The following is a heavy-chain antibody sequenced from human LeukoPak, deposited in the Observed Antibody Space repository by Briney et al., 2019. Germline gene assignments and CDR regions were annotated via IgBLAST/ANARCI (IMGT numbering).Heavy chain of an antibody. V-gene: IGHV3-9*01. CDR1: GFTFDDYA. Sequence: GRSLRLSCAASGFTFDDYAMHWVRQAPGKGLEWASGISWNSGSIGYADTVKGRFTISRDNAKNSLYLQMNSLRAEDTALYYCAKERGSYYYYYGMDVWGQGTTVTVSS. CDR3: AKERGSYYYYYGMDV. J-gene: IGHJ6*02. CDR2: ISWNSGSI. D-gene: IGHD1-26*01.